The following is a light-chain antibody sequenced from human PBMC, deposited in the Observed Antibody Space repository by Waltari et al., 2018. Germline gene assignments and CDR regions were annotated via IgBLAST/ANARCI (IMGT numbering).Light chain of an antibody. J-gene: IGLJ2*01. CDR2: ATN. V-gene: IGLV1-40*01. CDR3: QSYDTTLSVV. Sequence: QSVLTQPPSVSGAPRQRVSISCTGRTSNIGAGYDVHWYQQGPGKAPKLIIYATNTRPLGVPDRFFGSQYGTSASLAIIGLQAEDEGDYYCQSYDTTLSVVFGGGTKLTVL. CDR1: TSNIGAGYD.